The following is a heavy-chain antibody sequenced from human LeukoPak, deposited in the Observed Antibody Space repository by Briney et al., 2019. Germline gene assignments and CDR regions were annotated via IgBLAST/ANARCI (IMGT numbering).Heavy chain of an antibody. D-gene: IGHD3-16*01. V-gene: IGHV4-34*01. Sequence: SETLSLTCAVYGGSFSGYYWSWIRQPPGKGLEWIGEINHSGSTNYNPSLKSRVTISVDTSKNQFSLKLSSVTAADTAVYNCATAKILTSWWFDPWGQGTLVTVPS. J-gene: IGHJ5*02. CDR3: ATAKILTSWWFDP. CDR2: INHSGST. CDR1: GGSFSGYY.